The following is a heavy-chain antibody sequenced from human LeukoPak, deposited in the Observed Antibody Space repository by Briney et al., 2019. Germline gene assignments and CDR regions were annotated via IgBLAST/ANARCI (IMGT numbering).Heavy chain of an antibody. J-gene: IGHJ4*02. CDR3: ARILILSSGWTPFDY. CDR1: GGPISSTNCY. V-gene: IGHV4-39*01. CDR2: IYYSGSS. Sequence: SETLSLTCTVSGGPISSTNCYWGSIGQPPGKRPERIGNIYYSGSSYYNPSLQSRGTISVDSSKNQFSLRLSSVTAADTAVYYCARILILSSGWTPFDYWGQGALVTVSS. D-gene: IGHD6-19*01.